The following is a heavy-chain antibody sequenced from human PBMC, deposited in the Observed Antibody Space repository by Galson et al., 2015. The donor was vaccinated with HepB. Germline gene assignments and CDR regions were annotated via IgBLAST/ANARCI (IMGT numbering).Heavy chain of an antibody. CDR2: ISYDGSNK. CDR3: ARDSYCGGDCYWGDLFGIWY. CDR1: GFTFSSYA. J-gene: IGHJ4*02. V-gene: IGHV3-30*04. Sequence: SLRLSCAASGFTFSSYAMHWVRQAPGKGLEWVAVISYDGSNKYYADSVKGRFTISRDNSKNTLYLQMNSLRAEDTAVYYCARDSYCGGDCYWGDLFGIWYWGQGTLVTVSS. D-gene: IGHD2-21*02.